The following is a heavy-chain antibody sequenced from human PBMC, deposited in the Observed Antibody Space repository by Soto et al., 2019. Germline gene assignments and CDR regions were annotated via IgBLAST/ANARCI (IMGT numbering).Heavy chain of an antibody. CDR3: ARGVSAGVDY. CDR2: MQPSTGRT. Sequence: QVQLVQSGAAVREPGASVKVSCKASGYSFTSLDINWVRQTAGQGLEWMGWMQPSTGRTGYAQKFQGRVTMTRDTSINTAYMELPTLTSDDTACYYCARGVSAGVDYWGQGTLVTVSS. J-gene: IGHJ4*02. CDR1: GYSFTSLD. V-gene: IGHV1-8*01. D-gene: IGHD1-26*01.